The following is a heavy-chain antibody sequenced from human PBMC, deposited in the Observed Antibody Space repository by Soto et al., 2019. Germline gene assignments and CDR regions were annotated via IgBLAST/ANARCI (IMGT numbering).Heavy chain of an antibody. CDR1: GFTFTSYT. J-gene: IGHJ3*02. CDR2: ISTSSNGGST. Sequence: PGGSLRLSCAATGFTFTSYTMNWVRQAPGEGLEWLSYISTSSNGGSTYYADSVKGRFTISRDNSKNTLYLQMSSLRAEDTAVYYCVKDLGIYCSGGSCLDAFDIWGQGTMVTVSS. CDR3: VKDLGIYCSGGSCLDAFDI. V-gene: IGHV3-64D*08. D-gene: IGHD2-15*01.